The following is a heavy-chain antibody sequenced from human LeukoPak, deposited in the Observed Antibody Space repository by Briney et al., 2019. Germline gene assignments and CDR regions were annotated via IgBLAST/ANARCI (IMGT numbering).Heavy chain of an antibody. Sequence: ASVKVSCKASGYTFTVFYIHWVRQTLGQGLEWMGWINPKNGGTDYAQKFQGRVTMTRDTSISTVYMELNSLTSDDTAIYYCARDSIAAPHCYDYWGQGTLVTVSS. V-gene: IGHV1-2*02. J-gene: IGHJ4*02. CDR3: ARDSIAAPHCYDY. D-gene: IGHD6-13*01. CDR1: GYTFTVFY. CDR2: INPKNGGT.